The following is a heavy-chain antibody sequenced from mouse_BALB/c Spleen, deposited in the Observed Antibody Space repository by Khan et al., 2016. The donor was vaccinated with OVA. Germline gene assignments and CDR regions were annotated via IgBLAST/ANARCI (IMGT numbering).Heavy chain of an antibody. CDR1: GYSITSDYA. J-gene: IGHJ2*01. CDR3: ESGRLLLRYPDYFDY. V-gene: IGHV3-2*02. Sequence: EVQLQESGPGLLKPSQSLSLTCTVTGYSITSDYAWNWIRQFPGNKLKWMAYISYSGSTTYSPSLRSRISITRDTSKHQFFLQLNSVTTEDTATYYCESGRLLLRYPDYFDYWGQGTTLTVSS. D-gene: IGHD1-1*01. CDR2: ISYSGST.